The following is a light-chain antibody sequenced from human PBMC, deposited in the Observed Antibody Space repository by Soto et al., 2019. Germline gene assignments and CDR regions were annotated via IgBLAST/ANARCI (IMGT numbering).Light chain of an antibody. V-gene: IGKV3-20*01. CDR1: QSVSSRN. CDR3: QQFGGSPPAFT. J-gene: IGKJ2*01. Sequence: EVVLTQSPGTLSLSPGERATLSCRASQSVSSRNLAWYQQKPGQAPRLLMYGASNRATGIPDRFSGSGSGTDFTLTISRLEPEDVAVFYCQQFGGSPPAFTFGQGTKLEIK. CDR2: GAS.